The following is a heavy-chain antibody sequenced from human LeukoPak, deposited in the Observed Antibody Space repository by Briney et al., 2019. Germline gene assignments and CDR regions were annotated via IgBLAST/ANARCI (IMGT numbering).Heavy chain of an antibody. CDR1: GGSISSSSYY. D-gene: IGHD6-19*01. J-gene: IGHJ4*02. Sequence: SETLSLTCTVSGGSISSSSYYWGWIRQPPGKGLEWIGSIYYSGSTYYNPSLKSRVTISVDTSKNQFSLKLSSVTAADTAVYYCAHSSGHRAGIDYWGQGTLVTVSS. CDR3: AHSSGHRAGIDY. V-gene: IGHV4-39*01. CDR2: IYYSGST.